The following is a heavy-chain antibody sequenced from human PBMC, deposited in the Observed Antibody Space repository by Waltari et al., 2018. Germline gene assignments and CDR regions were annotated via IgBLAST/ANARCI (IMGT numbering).Heavy chain of an antibody. V-gene: IGHV1-69-2*01. Sequence: EVQLVQSGAEVKKPGATVKIACKVSGYTFHDYYMHWEQQAPGKGLEWMGLVDPEDGETIYAEKFQGRVTITADTSTDTAYMELSSLRSEDTAVYYCATANDITMVQGVIIPWGQGTLVTVSS. D-gene: IGHD3-10*01. J-gene: IGHJ5*02. CDR2: VDPEDGET. CDR1: GYTFHDYY. CDR3: ATANDITMVQGVIIP.